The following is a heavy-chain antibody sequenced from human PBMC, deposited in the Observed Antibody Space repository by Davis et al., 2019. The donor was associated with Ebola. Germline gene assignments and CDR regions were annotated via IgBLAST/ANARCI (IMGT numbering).Heavy chain of an antibody. CDR2: IYSGGST. Sequence: GESLKISCAASGFSVSGNSMSWVRQAPGKGLEWVSVIYSGGSTYYADSVKGRFTISRDNSKNTLYLQMNSLRAEDTAVYYCARRLRGTYSGYDYYFDYWGQGTLVTVSS. CDR3: ARRLRGTYSGYDYYFDY. J-gene: IGHJ4*02. V-gene: IGHV3-53*01. CDR1: GFSVSGNS. D-gene: IGHD5-12*01.